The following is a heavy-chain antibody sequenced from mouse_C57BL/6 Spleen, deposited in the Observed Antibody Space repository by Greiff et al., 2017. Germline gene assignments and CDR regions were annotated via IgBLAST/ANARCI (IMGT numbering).Heavy chain of an antibody. Sequence: EVHLVESGGGLVKPGGSLKLSCAASGFTFSSYAMSWVRQTPEKRLEWVATISDGGSYTYYPDNVKGRFTISRDNAKNNLYLQMSHLKSEDTAMYDCARANWGYYYAMDYWGQGTSVTVSS. CDR1: GFTFSSYA. V-gene: IGHV5-4*01. J-gene: IGHJ4*01. CDR2: ISDGGSYT. CDR3: ARANWGYYYAMDY. D-gene: IGHD4-1*01.